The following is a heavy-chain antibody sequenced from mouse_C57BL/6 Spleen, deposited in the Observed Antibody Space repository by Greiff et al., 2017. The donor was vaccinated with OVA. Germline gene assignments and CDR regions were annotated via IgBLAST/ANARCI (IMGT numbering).Heavy chain of an antibody. CDR2: IDPSDSYT. D-gene: IGHD3-2*02. CDR3: ARDRDSSGYSFAY. CDR1: GYTFTSYW. Sequence: VQLQQPGAELVKPGASVKLSCKASGYTFTSYWMQWVKQRPGQGLEWIGEIDPSDSYTNYNQKFKGKATLTVDTPSSTAYMQLSSLTSEDSAVYYCARDRDSSGYSFAYWGQGTLVTVSA. J-gene: IGHJ3*01. V-gene: IGHV1-50*01.